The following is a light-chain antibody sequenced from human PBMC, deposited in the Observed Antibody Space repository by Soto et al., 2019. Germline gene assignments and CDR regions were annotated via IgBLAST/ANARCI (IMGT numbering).Light chain of an antibody. J-gene: IGKJ4*01. CDR3: QQYNDWPPVT. V-gene: IGKV3-15*01. CDR1: QSVSFN. CDR2: GVS. Sequence: EIVMTQSPATLSVSPGERATLSCRASQSVSFNLAWYQQKPGQAPRLLIYGVSTRATGFPARFSGSGSGTEFTLTINNLQSEDSAVYYCQQYNDWPPVTFGGGTKVDI.